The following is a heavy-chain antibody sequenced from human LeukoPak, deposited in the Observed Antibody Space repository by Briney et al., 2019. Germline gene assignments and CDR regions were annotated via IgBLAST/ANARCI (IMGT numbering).Heavy chain of an antibody. D-gene: IGHD1-26*01. J-gene: IGHJ4*02. V-gene: IGHV4-59*01. Sequence: SETLSLTCTVSGGSISSYYWSWIRQPPGKGLQWIGYIYYSGSTNYNPSLKSRVTISVDTSKNQFSLKLSSVTAADTAVYYCARRRAGSSIDYWGQGTLVTVSS. CDR2: IYYSGST. CDR1: GGSISSYY. CDR3: ARRRAGSSIDY.